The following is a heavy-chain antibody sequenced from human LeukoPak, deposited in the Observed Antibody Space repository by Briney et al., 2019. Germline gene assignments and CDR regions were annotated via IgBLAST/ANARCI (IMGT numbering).Heavy chain of an antibody. Sequence: PGGSLRLSCEASGFSFSDYGMHWVRQGPGKGLEWVAFILYDGSQKYYADSVKGRFTVSRDNSKNTVYLQMNSLRTEDTAVYYCVKDPAGGWGQGTLVTVSS. CDR3: VKDPAGG. CDR2: ILYDGSQK. J-gene: IGHJ4*02. CDR1: GFSFSDYG. V-gene: IGHV3-30*02. D-gene: IGHD6-19*01.